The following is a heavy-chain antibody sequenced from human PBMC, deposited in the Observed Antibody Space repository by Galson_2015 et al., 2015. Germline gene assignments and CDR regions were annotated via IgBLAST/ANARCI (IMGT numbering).Heavy chain of an antibody. Sequence: LRLSCAASGFTFSSYAMSWVRQAPGKGLEWIGNIYQTGSTYNNPSLKSRVAMSVDTSKNQFSLRLSSVTAADAAIYYCASPYYYGSDNYYTPPRFDPWGQGTLVTVSS. V-gene: IGHV4-38-2*01. CDR3: ASPYYYGSDNYYTPPRFDP. D-gene: IGHD3-10*01. J-gene: IGHJ5*02. CDR1: GFTFSSYA. CDR2: IYQTGST.